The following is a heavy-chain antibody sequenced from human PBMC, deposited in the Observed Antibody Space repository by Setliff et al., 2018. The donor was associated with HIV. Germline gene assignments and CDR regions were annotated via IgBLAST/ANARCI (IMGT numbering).Heavy chain of an antibody. V-gene: IGHV4-34*09. CDR2: VYHSGSA. Sequence: SSETLSLTCAVYGESFSDYYWSWIRQPPGKGLEWIGEVYHSGSANYNPSLKSRVTISVDTSKKNQFSLNLSSVTAADTAVYYCARAPYWGSRPGWFDPWGQGTLVTVSS. D-gene: IGHD7-27*01. J-gene: IGHJ5*02. CDR3: ARAPYWGSRPGWFDP. CDR1: GESFSDYY.